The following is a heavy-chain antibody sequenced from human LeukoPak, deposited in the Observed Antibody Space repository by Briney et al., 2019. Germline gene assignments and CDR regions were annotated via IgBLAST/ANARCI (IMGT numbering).Heavy chain of an antibody. J-gene: IGHJ4*02. V-gene: IGHV3-33*08. CDR2: IWYDGSNK. D-gene: IGHD6-19*01. CDR1: GFTFSSYG. CDR3: ARDRDSSGWVDY. Sequence: PGGSLRLSCAASGFTFSSYGMHWVRQAPGKGLEWVAVIWYDGSNKYYADSVKGRFTISRDNSKNTLYLQMNSLRAEDTAVYYCARDRDSSGWVDYWGQGTLVTVSS.